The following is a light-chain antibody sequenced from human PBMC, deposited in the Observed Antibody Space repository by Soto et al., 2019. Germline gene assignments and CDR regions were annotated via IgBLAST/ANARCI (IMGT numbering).Light chain of an antibody. CDR1: QSVSSY. V-gene: IGKV3-11*01. Sequence: EIVLTQSPATLSLSPGERATLSCRASQSVSSYLAWYQHKPGQAPRLLISDASNRATGVPARFSGSGSGTDFTLTISTLEPEDFEVYYCQQRSNWLFTFGPGTRVDL. CDR3: QQRSNWLFT. CDR2: DAS. J-gene: IGKJ3*01.